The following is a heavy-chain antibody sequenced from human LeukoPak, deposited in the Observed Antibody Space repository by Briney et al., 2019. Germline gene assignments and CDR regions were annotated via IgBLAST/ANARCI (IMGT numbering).Heavy chain of an antibody. CDR1: GFTFSSYE. J-gene: IGHJ4*02. Sequence: GGSLRLSCAASGFTFSSYEMNWVRQAPGKGLEWVSYISSSGSTIYYADSVKGRFTISRDNSKNTLYLQMNSLRAEDTAVYYCARAYYDSSGYYEAAHYFDYWGQGTLVTVSS. CDR3: ARAYYDSSGYYEAAHYFDY. CDR2: ISSSGSTI. D-gene: IGHD3-22*01. V-gene: IGHV3-48*03.